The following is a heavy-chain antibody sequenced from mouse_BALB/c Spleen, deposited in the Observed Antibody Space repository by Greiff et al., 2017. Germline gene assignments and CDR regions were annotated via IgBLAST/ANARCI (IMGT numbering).Heavy chain of an antibody. J-gene: IGHJ4*01. CDR1: GFTFSSYA. CDR2: ISSGGST. D-gene: IGHD1-1*01. CDR3: SRRGYYGSSYPYAMDY. Sequence: DVMLVESGGGLVKPGGSLKLSCAASGFTFSSYAMSWVRQTPEKRLEWVASISSGGSTYYPDSVKGRFTISRDNARNILYLQMSSLRSEDTAMYYCSRRGYYGSSYPYAMDYWGQGTSVTVSS. V-gene: IGHV5-6-5*01.